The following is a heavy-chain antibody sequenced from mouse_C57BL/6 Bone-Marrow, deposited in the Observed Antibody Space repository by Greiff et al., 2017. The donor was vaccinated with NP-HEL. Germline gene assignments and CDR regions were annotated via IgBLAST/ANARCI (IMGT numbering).Heavy chain of an antibody. CDR1: GYTFTSYW. Sequence: EVQLQQSGTVLARPGASVKMSCKTSGYTFTSYWMHWVKQRPGQGLEWIGAIYPGNSDTSYNQKFKGKAKLTAVPSASTAYMELSSLTDEDSAVSYCTSADSYYYGSSPHWYFDVWGTGTTVTVSA. CDR3: TSADSYYYGSSPHWYFDV. J-gene: IGHJ1*03. V-gene: IGHV1-5*01. D-gene: IGHD1-1*01. CDR2: IYPGNSDT.